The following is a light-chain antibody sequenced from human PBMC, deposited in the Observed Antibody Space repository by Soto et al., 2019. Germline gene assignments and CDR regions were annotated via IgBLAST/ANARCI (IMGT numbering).Light chain of an antibody. CDR1: QSLLYSNGDNY. V-gene: IGKV2-28*01. J-gene: IGKJ5*01. CDR3: MQALQTPIT. CDR2: LGS. Sequence: DIVMTQSPLSLPVTPGEAASISCRSSQSLLYSNGDNYLDWYLQKPGQSPQLLIYLGSNRASGVPDRFSGSGPGTDFTLKISRVEAEDVGVYYCMQALQTPITFGQGTRLEIK.